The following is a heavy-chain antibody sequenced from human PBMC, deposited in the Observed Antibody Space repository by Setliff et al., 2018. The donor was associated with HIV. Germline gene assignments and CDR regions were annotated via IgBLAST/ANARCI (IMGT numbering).Heavy chain of an antibody. D-gene: IGHD6-6*01. J-gene: IGHJ3*02. CDR1: GASISNHY. Sequence: SETLSLTCGVSGASISNHYWSWVRQSPGKGLEWIGYIYYTGSTNYNPSLKSRVTMSVDPSKGQFSLKVTSVTAADTAVYYCVRDRRELVHAFDIWGQGTMVTVSS. V-gene: IGHV4-59*11. CDR3: VRDRRELVHAFDI. CDR2: IYYTGST.